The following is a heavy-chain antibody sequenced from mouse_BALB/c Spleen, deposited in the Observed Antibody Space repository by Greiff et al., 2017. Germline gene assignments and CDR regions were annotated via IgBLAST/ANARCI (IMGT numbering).Heavy chain of an antibody. V-gene: IGHV10-1*02. Sequence: EVKLQESGGGLVQPKGSLKLSCAASGFTFNTYAMNWVRQAPGKGLEWVARIRSKSNNYATYYADSVKDRFTISRDDSQSMLYLQMNNLKTEDTAMYYCVRQYYGSSYVQYFDYWGQGTTLTVSS. CDR2: IRSKSNNYAT. CDR3: VRQYYGSSYVQYFDY. CDR1: GFTFNTYA. D-gene: IGHD1-1*01. J-gene: IGHJ2*01.